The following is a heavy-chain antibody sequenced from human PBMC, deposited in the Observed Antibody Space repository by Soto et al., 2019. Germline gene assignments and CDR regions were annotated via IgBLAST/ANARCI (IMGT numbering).Heavy chain of an antibody. V-gene: IGHV3-48*03. D-gene: IGHD2-21*01. CDR1: GFTFSSYE. CDR2: ISSSGSTI. Sequence: GGSLRLSCAASGFTFSSYEMNWVRQAPGKGLEWVSYISSSGSTIYYADSVKGRFTISRDNAKNSLYLQMNSLRAEDTAVYYCARDRVVVVEAYYYYYYGMDVWGQGTTVTVSS. J-gene: IGHJ6*02. CDR3: ARDRVVVVEAYYYYYYGMDV.